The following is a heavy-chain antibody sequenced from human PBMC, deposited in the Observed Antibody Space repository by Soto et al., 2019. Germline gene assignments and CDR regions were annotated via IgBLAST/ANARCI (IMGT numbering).Heavy chain of an antibody. CDR2: IYYSGST. CDR1: GGSISSSSYY. J-gene: IGHJ4*02. Sequence: SETLSLTCTVSGGSISSSSYYWGWIRQPPGKGLEWIGSIYYSGSTYYNPSLKSRVTISVDTSKNQFSLKLSSVTAADTAVYYCASTPIVLMVYAPDYWGQGTPVTVSS. CDR3: ASTPIVLMVYAPDY. D-gene: IGHD2-8*01. V-gene: IGHV4-39*01.